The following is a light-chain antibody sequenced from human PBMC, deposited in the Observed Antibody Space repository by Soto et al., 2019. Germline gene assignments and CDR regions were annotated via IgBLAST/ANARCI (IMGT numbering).Light chain of an antibody. CDR1: QSVLYSSNNKNY. J-gene: IGKJ4*01. Sequence: IVMTQCPDSLAVSLGERATINCKSSQSVLYSSNNKNYLAWYQQKPGQPPKLLIYWASTRESGVPDRFSGSGSGTDFTLTSSSLQAEDVAVYYCQQYYSTPPTFGGGTKVDI. CDR2: WAS. CDR3: QQYYSTPPT. V-gene: IGKV4-1*01.